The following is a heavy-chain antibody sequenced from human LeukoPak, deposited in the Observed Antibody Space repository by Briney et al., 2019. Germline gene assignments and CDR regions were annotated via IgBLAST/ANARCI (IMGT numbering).Heavy chain of an antibody. CDR3: ARGTVEYSYGDLYDY. CDR2: ISYSGNS. V-gene: IGHV4-59*01. CDR1: GGSISSYY. J-gene: IGHJ4*02. Sequence: SETLSLTCTVSGGSISSYYWSWIRQPPGKGLEWSGYISYSGNSDYHPSLKSRVTMSVDTSKNQFSLRLTSVTAADTAVYYCARGTVEYSYGDLYDYWGQGTLVTVSS. D-gene: IGHD5-18*01.